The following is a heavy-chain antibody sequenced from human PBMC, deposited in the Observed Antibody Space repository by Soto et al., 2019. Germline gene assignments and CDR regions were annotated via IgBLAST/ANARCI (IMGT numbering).Heavy chain of an antibody. D-gene: IGHD6-13*01. V-gene: IGHV1-18*01. CDR3: ASSSIAAAGPFDY. CDR1: GSTITAYG. Sequence: QVQLVQSGDEVKQPGASVKVSCKASGSTITAYGISWVRQAPGQGLEWMAWISSHNGNTYYAQNLHGRVTMTTDTATSTAYMELRSLRSDDTGVYYCASSSIAAAGPFDYWGQGALVTVSS. CDR2: ISSHNGNT. J-gene: IGHJ4*02.